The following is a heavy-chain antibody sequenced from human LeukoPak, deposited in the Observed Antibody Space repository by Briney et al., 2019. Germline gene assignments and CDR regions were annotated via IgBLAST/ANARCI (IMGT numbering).Heavy chain of an antibody. J-gene: IGHJ5*02. Sequence: ASVKVSCKASGYTFTGYYMHWVRQAPGQGLEWMGRINPNSGGTNYAQKFQGRVTMTRDTSISTAYMELSRLRSDDTAVYYCARVSRRITIFGVVISRWFDPWGQGTLVTVSS. CDR2: INPNSGGT. D-gene: IGHD3-3*01. CDR1: GYTFTGYY. CDR3: ARVSRRITIFGVVISRWFDP. V-gene: IGHV1-2*06.